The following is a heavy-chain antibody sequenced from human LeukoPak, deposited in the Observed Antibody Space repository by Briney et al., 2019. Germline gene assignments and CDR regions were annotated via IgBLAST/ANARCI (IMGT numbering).Heavy chain of an antibody. CDR2: IIPISGTA. D-gene: IGHD2-15*01. CDR1: GGTFISYA. CDR3: ATTMGYLQYCSGCSCYSMLD. V-gene: IGHV1-69*01. J-gene: IGHJ4*02. Sequence: SVKVSCKASGGTFISYAISWVRQAPGQGLEWMGGIIPISGTANYAQEFQGRVTITADESTTTTYMELSSLKSEDTAVYHCATTMGYLQYCSGCSCYSMLDWGQGTLVTVSS.